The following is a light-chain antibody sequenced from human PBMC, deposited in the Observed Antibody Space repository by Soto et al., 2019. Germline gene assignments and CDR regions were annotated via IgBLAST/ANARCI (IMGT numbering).Light chain of an antibody. CDR3: QQYNVWPLT. Sequence: EIVMTQSPATLSVSPGERATLSCRASQSVGSNLAWYQQKPGQAPRLLIYGASTRATGIPARFSGSGSWEEFTLTITSLQSEDFAVYYCQQYNVWPLTFGGGTKVEIK. V-gene: IGKV3-15*01. J-gene: IGKJ4*01. CDR2: GAS. CDR1: QSVGSN.